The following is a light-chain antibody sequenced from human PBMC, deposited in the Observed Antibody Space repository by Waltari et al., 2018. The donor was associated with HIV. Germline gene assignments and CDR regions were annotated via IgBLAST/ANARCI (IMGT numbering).Light chain of an antibody. V-gene: IGKV3-20*01. CDR1: QSVSSSF. J-gene: IGKJ2*01. CDR2: GAS. CDR3: QQYGDSPYT. Sequence: EIVLTQSPGTLSLSPGERATLSCRASQSVSSSFLAWYQQKPGQAPRLLIHGASSRATGIPDRFSGSGSGTDFTLTISRLEPADFAVYYCQQYGDSPYTFGQGTKLEIK.